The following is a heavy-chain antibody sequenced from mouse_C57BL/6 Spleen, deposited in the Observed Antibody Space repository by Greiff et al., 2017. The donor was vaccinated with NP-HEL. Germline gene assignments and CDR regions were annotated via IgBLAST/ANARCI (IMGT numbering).Heavy chain of an antibody. CDR2: IDPSDSYT. Sequence: QVQLKEPGAELVKPGASVKLSCKASGYTFTSYWMQWVKQRPGQGLEWIGEIDPSDSYTNYNQKFKGKATLTVDTSSSTAYMQLSSLTSEDSAVYYCARRTITTVDLVDYWGQGTTLTVSS. D-gene: IGHD1-1*01. V-gene: IGHV1-50*01. CDR3: ARRTITTVDLVDY. CDR1: GYTFTSYW. J-gene: IGHJ2*01.